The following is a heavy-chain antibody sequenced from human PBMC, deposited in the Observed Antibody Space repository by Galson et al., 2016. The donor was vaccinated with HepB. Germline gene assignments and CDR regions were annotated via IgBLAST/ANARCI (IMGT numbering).Heavy chain of an antibody. D-gene: IGHD2-15*01. CDR3: AKGYCSGGSCQGAFDY. Sequence: SLRLSCAASGFTFSSYAMSWVRRAPGKGLEWVSAISGSGGSTYYADSVKGRFTISRDNSKNTLYLQMNSLRAEDTAVYYCAKGYCSGGSCQGAFDYWGQGTLVTVSS. CDR1: GFTFSSYA. V-gene: IGHV3-23*01. CDR2: ISGSGGST. J-gene: IGHJ4*02.